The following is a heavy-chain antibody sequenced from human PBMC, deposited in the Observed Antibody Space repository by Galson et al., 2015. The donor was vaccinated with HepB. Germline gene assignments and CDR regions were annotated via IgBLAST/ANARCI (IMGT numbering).Heavy chain of an antibody. CDR1: GYSFTSYW. CDR3: ARLEGRTTAYGYFDY. CDR2: IYPGDSDT. Sequence: QSGAEVKKPGESLKISCKGSGYSFTSYWIGWVRQMPGKGLEWMGIIYPGDSDTRYSPSFQGQVAISADKSISTAYLQWSSLKASDTAMYYCARLEGRTTAYGYFDYWGQGTLVTVSS. J-gene: IGHJ4*02. D-gene: IGHD1-7*01. V-gene: IGHV5-51*01.